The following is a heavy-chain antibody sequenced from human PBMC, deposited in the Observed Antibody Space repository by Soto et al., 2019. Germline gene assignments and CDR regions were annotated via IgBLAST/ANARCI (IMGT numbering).Heavy chain of an antibody. Sequence: SETLSLTCAVYGGSFSGYYWSWIRQRPGKGLEWIGEINHSGSTNYNPSLKSRVTISVDTSKNQFSLKLSSVTAADTAVYYCARVIKSRDGYNYYYYYGMDVWGQGTTVTVSS. D-gene: IGHD5-12*01. J-gene: IGHJ6*02. CDR1: GGSFSGYY. V-gene: IGHV4-34*01. CDR2: INHSGST. CDR3: ARVIKSRDGYNYYYYYGMDV.